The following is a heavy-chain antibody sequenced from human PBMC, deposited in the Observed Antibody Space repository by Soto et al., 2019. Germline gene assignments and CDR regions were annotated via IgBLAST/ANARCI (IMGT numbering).Heavy chain of an antibody. V-gene: IGHV3-13*01. CDR2: IGSAGDT. Sequence: PGGSLRLSCAASGLTFSSYAVHWVRQPTGKGLEWVSVIGSAGDTYYPGSVKGRFTISRENAKNSLYLQMNSLRAEDTAVYYCARGYLGSFDYWGQGTLVTVSS. CDR1: GLTFSSYA. CDR3: ARGYLGSFDY. J-gene: IGHJ4*02. D-gene: IGHD7-27*01.